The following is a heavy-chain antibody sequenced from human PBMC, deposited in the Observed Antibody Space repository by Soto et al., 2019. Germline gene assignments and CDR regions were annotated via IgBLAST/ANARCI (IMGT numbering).Heavy chain of an antibody. J-gene: IGHJ6*02. CDR3: ARVPYCSTTSCYYGMDV. V-gene: IGHV1-18*01. CDR1: GFTFTSFG. CDR2: ISAYNGNT. D-gene: IGHD2-2*01. Sequence: QVQLVQSGTEVKKPGASMTVSCKASGFTFTSFGFSWVRQAPGQGLEWMGWISAYNGNTYYAQKVLGRVAMTTDTSTSTAYMELRSLRSDDTAVYYCARVPYCSTTSCYYGMDVWGQGTTVTVSS.